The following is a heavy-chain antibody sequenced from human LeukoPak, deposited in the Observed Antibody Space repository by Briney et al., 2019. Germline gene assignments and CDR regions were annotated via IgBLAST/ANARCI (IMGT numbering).Heavy chain of an antibody. Sequence: PGGSLRLSCTASGFIFSTYWMSWVRQAPGKGLEWVANIKQDGSEKYYVDSLKGRFTISRDNSKNTLYLHMNSLRAKATDVYYCAKDPPGYGDGMYYFDYWGQGTLVTVSS. V-gene: IGHV3-7*03. J-gene: IGHJ4*02. CDR1: GFIFSTYW. CDR2: IKQDGSEK. CDR3: AKDPPGYGDGMYYFDY. D-gene: IGHD4-17*01.